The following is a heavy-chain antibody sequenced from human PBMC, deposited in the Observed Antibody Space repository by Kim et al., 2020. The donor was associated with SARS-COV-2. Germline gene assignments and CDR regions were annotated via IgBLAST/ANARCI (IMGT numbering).Heavy chain of an antibody. Sequence: FQGRVTITADESTSTAYMERSSLRSEDTAVYYCARGAMCSSTSCLYYFDYWGQGTLVTVSS. D-gene: IGHD2-2*01. J-gene: IGHJ4*02. V-gene: IGHV1-69*01. CDR3: ARGAMCSSTSCLYYFDY.